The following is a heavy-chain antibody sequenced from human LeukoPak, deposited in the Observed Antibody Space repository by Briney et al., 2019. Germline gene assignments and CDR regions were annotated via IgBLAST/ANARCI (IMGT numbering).Heavy chain of an antibody. Sequence: GGSLRLSCAASGFTFSSYAMSWIRQGPGKGLEWVSGISDSGGSSYYADSVKGRFTISRDNSKNTLYLQMNSLRAEDTAVYYCAKLPVSYSSGWPNFDYWGQGTLVTVPS. CDR3: AKLPVSYSSGWPNFDY. J-gene: IGHJ4*02. CDR1: GFTFSSYA. CDR2: ISDSGGSS. V-gene: IGHV3-23*01. D-gene: IGHD6-19*01.